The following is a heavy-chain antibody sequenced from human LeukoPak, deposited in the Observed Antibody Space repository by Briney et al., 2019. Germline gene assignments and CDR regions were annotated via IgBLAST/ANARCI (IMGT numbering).Heavy chain of an antibody. V-gene: IGHV4-34*01. Sequence: SETLSLTCAVYGGSFSGYYWSWIRQPPGKGLEWIGEINHSGSTNYNPSLKSRVTISVDTSKNQFSLKLSSVTAADTAVYYCARVVSAMPHWFDPWGQGTLVTVSS. CDR3: ARVVSAMPHWFDP. D-gene: IGHD2-2*01. CDR2: INHSGST. J-gene: IGHJ5*02. CDR1: GGSFSGYY.